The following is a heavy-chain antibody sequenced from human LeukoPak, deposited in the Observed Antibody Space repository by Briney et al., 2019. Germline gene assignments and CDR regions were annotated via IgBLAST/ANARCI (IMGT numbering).Heavy chain of an antibody. D-gene: IGHD5-12*01. CDR3: ARDTSGCDHWAYFDY. Sequence: GRSLRLSCAASGFTFSSYGMHWVRQAPGKGLEWVAVIWYDGTNKYYADSVKGRFTISRDNSKNTLYLQMNSLRAEDTAVYNCARDTSGCDHWAYFDYWGQGTLVTVSS. CDR1: GFTFSSYG. J-gene: IGHJ4*02. CDR2: IWYDGTNK. V-gene: IGHV3-33*01.